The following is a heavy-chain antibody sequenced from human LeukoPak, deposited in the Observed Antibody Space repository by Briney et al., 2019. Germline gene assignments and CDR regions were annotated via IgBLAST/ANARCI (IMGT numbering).Heavy chain of an antibody. J-gene: IGHJ4*02. D-gene: IGHD2-21*01. CDR2: IYTSGST. CDR1: GGSISSYY. V-gene: IGHV4-4*07. CDR3: ARVGEKLSYYYFDY. Sequence: SETLSLTCTVSGGSISSYYWSWIRQPAGKGLEWIGRIYTSGSTNYNPSLKSRVTMSVDTSKDQFSLKLYSVTAADTAVYYCARVGEKLSYYYFDYWGQGTLVTVSS.